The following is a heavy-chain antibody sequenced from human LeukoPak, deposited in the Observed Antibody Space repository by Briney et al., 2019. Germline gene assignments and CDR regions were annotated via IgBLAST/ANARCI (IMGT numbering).Heavy chain of an antibody. J-gene: IGHJ6*02. CDR1: GHTFTSYG. Sequence: ASVKVSCKASGHTFTSYGISWVRQAPGQGLEWMGWISAYNGNTNYAQKLQGRVTMTTDTSTSTAYMELRSLRSDDTAVYYCARAIAVAGNYYYYYYGMDVWGQGTTVTVSS. CDR3: ARAIAVAGNYYYYYYGMDV. V-gene: IGHV1-18*01. D-gene: IGHD6-19*01. CDR2: ISAYNGNT.